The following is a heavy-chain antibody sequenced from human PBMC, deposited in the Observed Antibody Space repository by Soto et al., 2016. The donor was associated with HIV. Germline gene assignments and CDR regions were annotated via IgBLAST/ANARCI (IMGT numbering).Heavy chain of an antibody. Sequence: EVQLVQSGGGLVQPGGSLRLSCEASGFGVSSNYMSWIRQAPGKGLEWVSVIYSGGSTYYADSVKDRFIISRDDSENTVYLQMNSLRAEDTAVYYCARDLRILRYTYGYDYWGQGTLVTVS. V-gene: IGHV3-66*01. CDR1: GFGVSSNY. CDR3: ARDLRILRYTYGYDY. D-gene: IGHD5-18*01. J-gene: IGHJ4*02. CDR2: IYSGGST.